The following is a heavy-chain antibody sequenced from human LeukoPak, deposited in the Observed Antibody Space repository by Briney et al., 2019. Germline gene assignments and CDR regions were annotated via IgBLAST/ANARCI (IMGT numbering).Heavy chain of an antibody. CDR1: GFTFSSYL. CDR2: INTDGSST. D-gene: IGHD1-26*01. J-gene: IGHJ4*02. CDR3: ARKMLGGDFDL. V-gene: IGHV3-74*01. Sequence: GGSLRLSCAASGFTFSSYLMHWVRQAPGKGLVWVSRINTDGSSTTYADSVKGRFTISRDNAKNTLYLQMNSLRAEDTAVYYCARKMLGGDFDLWGQGALVTVSS.